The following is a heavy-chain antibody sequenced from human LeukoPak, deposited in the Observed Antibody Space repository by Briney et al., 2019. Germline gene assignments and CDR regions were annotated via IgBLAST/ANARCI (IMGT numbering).Heavy chain of an antibody. J-gene: IGHJ5*02. CDR2: INTNTGNP. Sequence: ASVKVSCKASGYTFTSYAMNWVRQAPGQGLEWMGWINTNTGNPTYAQGFTGRFVFSLDTSVSTAYLQISSLKAEDTAVYYCARDLVVVVAASNWFDPWGQGTLVTVSS. V-gene: IGHV7-4-1*02. CDR1: GYTFTSYA. D-gene: IGHD2-15*01. CDR3: ARDLVVVVAASNWFDP.